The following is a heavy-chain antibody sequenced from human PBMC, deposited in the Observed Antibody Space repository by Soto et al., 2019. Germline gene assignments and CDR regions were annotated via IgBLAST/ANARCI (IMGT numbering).Heavy chain of an antibody. J-gene: IGHJ5*02. Sequence: PSHTLSLTCAISGYSVSSNSAAWNVIRQSPSRGLEWLGRTYYRSKWYNDYAVSVKSRITINPDTSKNQFSLQLNSVTPEDTAVYYCARWESGHGAYSSSWYWFDPWGQGTLVTVSS. CDR1: GYSVSSNSAA. CDR2: TYYRSKWYN. D-gene: IGHD6-13*01. V-gene: IGHV6-1*01. CDR3: ARWESGHGAYSSSWYWFDP.